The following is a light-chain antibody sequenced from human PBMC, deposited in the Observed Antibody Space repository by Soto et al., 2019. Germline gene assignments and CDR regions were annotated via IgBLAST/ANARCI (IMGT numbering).Light chain of an antibody. CDR1: QSISNW. Sequence: DIQMTQSPSTLSASVKDSVTITCRASQSISNWLAWYQQKPGKAPNLLIYQASNLESGVPSSFSGSGSGTEYTLTISSLQPDDFATYYCQQYISYPLTFGGGTKVDIK. CDR2: QAS. CDR3: QQYISYPLT. J-gene: IGKJ4*01. V-gene: IGKV1-5*01.